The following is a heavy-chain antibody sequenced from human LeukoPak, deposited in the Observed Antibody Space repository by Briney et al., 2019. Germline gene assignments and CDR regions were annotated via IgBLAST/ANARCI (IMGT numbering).Heavy chain of an antibody. CDR2: ISAYNGNA. J-gene: IGHJ4*02. Sequence: GASVKVSCKASGYTFTSYGISWGRQAPGQGLGWMGWISAYNGNANYAQNLQGRVTMTTDTSTSTAYMELRSLRSDDTAVYYCVRYFDWPRPFDYWGQGTLVTVSS. CDR3: VRYFDWPRPFDY. CDR1: GYTFTSYG. V-gene: IGHV1-18*04. D-gene: IGHD3-9*01.